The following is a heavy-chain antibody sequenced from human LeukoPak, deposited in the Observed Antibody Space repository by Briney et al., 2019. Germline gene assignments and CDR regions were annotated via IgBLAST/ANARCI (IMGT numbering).Heavy chain of an antibody. J-gene: IGHJ5*02. Sequence: SETLSLTRTVSGGSISSYYWSWIRQPAGKGLEWIGRIYTSGSTNYNPSLKSRVTMSVDTSKNQFSLKLSSVTAADTAVYYCARDHSPQLLWFGEPQVEYNWFDPWGQGTLVTVSP. CDR3: ARDHSPQLLWFGEPQVEYNWFDP. D-gene: IGHD3-10*01. V-gene: IGHV4-4*07. CDR2: IYTSGST. CDR1: GGSISSYY.